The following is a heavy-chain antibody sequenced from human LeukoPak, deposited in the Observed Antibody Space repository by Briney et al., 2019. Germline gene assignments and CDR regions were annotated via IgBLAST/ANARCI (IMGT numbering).Heavy chain of an antibody. V-gene: IGHV1-2*02. Sequence: GASVKVSCKASGYTFTGYYLHWVRQAPGQGLEWVGWINPNNGGTNYAQKFQGRVTMTRDTSVTTAYMELSRLRSDDTAVYYCARDPGANYFDHWGQGTLVTVSS. CDR3: ARDPGANYFDH. J-gene: IGHJ4*02. CDR2: INPNNGGT. CDR1: GYTFTGYY.